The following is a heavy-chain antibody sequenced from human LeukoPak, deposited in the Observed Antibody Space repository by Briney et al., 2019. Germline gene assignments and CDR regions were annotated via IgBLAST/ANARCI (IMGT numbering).Heavy chain of an antibody. CDR2: ILEDGSSQ. D-gene: IGHD2-21*01. CDR1: GFTFSNYM. J-gene: IGHJ4*02. V-gene: IGHV3-30*04. CDR3: AKAVGVIYMGIDF. Sequence: PGGSLRLSCAASGFTFSNYMMHWVRQAPGKGLDWVAVILEDGSSQYYADSVKGRFTISRDDSTNTLYLQMSSLRAEDTAMYYCAKAVGVIYMGIDFWGQGALVTVSS.